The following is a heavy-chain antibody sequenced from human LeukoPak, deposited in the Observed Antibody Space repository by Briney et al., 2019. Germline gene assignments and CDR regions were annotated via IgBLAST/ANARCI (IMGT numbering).Heavy chain of an antibody. D-gene: IGHD6-13*01. CDR3: AKGIAAAGTFDY. Sequence: PGGSLRLSCTASGFTFSSYEINWVRQAPGKGLEWISYISPSGNTIYYADSVQGRFTISRDNANNSLYLQMNSLRAEDTAVYYCAKGIAAAGTFDYWGQGTLVTVSS. V-gene: IGHV3-48*03. J-gene: IGHJ4*02. CDR1: GFTFSSYE. CDR2: ISPSGNTI.